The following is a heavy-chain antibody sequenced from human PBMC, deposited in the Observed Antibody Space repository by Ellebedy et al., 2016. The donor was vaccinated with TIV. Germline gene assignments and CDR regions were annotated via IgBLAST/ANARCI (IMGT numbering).Heavy chain of an antibody. J-gene: IGHJ4*02. V-gene: IGHV4-39*01. Sequence: MPSETLSLTCTVAGGSISSSDYYWGWIRQHPGKGLEWIGGIYSSGSPYYSPSLKSRVTISVDKSKNQFSLKLRSVTAADTAVYYCARLLRGTYYGGFDYWGQGTPVTVSA. D-gene: IGHD1-26*01. CDR1: GGSISSSDYY. CDR2: IYSSGSP. CDR3: ARLLRGTYYGGFDY.